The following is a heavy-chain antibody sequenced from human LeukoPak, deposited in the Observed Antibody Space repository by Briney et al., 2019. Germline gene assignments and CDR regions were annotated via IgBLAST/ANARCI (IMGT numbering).Heavy chain of an antibody. CDR3: AREEGIWFGELLAAFDI. Sequence: GGSLRLSCAASGFTFDDYAMHWVRQAPGKGLEWVSGISWNSGHKGYADSVKGRFTISRDNAKNSLYLQMNSLRAEDTAVYYCAREEGIWFGELLAAFDIWGQGTMVTVSS. J-gene: IGHJ3*02. D-gene: IGHD3-10*01. CDR2: ISWNSGHK. CDR1: GFTFDDYA. V-gene: IGHV3-9*01.